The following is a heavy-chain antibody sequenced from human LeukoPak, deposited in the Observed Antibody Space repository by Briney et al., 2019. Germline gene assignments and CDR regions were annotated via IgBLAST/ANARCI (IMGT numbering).Heavy chain of an antibody. D-gene: IGHD3-22*01. CDR1: GFTFSSYW. CDR3: AKGITMIVVGELDY. Sequence: GGSLRLSCAASGFTFSSYWMSWVRQAPGKGLEWVANIKQDGSEKYYVDSVKGRFTISRDNAKNSLYLQMNSLRAEDTAVYYCAKGITMIVVGELDYWGQGTLVTVSS. CDR2: IKQDGSEK. J-gene: IGHJ4*02. V-gene: IGHV3-7*01.